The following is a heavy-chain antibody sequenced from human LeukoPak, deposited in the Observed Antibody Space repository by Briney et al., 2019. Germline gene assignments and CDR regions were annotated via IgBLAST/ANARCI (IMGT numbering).Heavy chain of an antibody. CDR2: INPNSGGT. J-gene: IGHJ4*02. Sequence: ASVKVSCKASGYTFTTYYMHWVRQAPGQGLEWMGWINPNSGGTNYAQKFQGRVTMTRDTSISTTYMEQSSLRSDDTAVYYCAPSLALAGTEGVYWGQGTLVTVSS. CDR3: APSLALAGTEGVY. V-gene: IGHV1-2*02. CDR1: GYTFTTYY. D-gene: IGHD6-19*01.